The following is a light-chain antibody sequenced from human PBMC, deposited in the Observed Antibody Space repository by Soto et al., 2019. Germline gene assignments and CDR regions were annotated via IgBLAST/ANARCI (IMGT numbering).Light chain of an antibody. J-gene: IGLJ3*02. CDR3: VLYMGNGISV. Sequence: QTVVTQEPSFSVSPGGTVTLTCGLNSGSVSAGHYPSWYQQTPGQAPRTLIYDTNTLSSGVPDRFSGSILGNKAALTITGAQADDESDYYCVLYMGNGISVFGGLTKLTVL. CDR1: SGSVSAGHY. CDR2: DTN. V-gene: IGLV8-61*01.